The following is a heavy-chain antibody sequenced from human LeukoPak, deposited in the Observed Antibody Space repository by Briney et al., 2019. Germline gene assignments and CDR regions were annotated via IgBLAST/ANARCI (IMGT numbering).Heavy chain of an antibody. Sequence: ASVKVSCKASGYTFTSYYMHWVRQALGQGLEWMGIINPSGGNTIYAQKFQGRVTMTRDTSTSTVYMELSSLRSEDTAVYYCARAINGYNPDFDYWGQGTLVTVSS. V-gene: IGHV1-46*01. D-gene: IGHD5-24*01. J-gene: IGHJ4*02. CDR1: GYTFTSYY. CDR2: INPSGGNT. CDR3: ARAINGYNPDFDY.